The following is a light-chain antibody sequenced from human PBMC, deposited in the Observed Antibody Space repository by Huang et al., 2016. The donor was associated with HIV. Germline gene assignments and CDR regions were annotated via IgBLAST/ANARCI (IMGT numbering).Light chain of an antibody. J-gene: IGKJ2*01. CDR3: QQYYNTPYT. Sequence: DIQMTQSPSSLSASVGDRVTITCRASQGITKSLVWNQQKPGKAPKLLLFATSRLERGVPSRFSGSGSGTDFTLTISSLQPEDFATYYCQQYYNTPYTFGQGTKLEIK. V-gene: IGKV1-NL1*01. CDR2: ATS. CDR1: QGITKS.